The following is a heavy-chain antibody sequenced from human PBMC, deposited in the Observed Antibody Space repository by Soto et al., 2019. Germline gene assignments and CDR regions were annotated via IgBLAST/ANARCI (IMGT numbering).Heavy chain of an antibody. V-gene: IGHV3-30-3*01. CDR1: GFTFSSYA. Sequence: GGSLRLSCAASGFTFSSYAMHWVRQAPGKGLEWVAFISHDGNNTYYADSVKGRFSISRDNSKNTLYLQMNSLRAEDTAVYYCAKDRIVGIGYWGQGTLVTVSS. CDR2: ISHDGNNT. CDR3: AKDRIVGIGY. D-gene: IGHD3-22*01. J-gene: IGHJ4*02.